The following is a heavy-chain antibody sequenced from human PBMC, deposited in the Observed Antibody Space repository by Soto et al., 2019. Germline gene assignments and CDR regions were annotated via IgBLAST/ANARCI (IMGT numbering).Heavy chain of an antibody. CDR2: ISTSVTII. CDR3: ARAGGSGWSLDY. CDR1: GYIFSDYY. J-gene: IGHJ4*02. Sequence: QGQLVESGGGLVQPGGSLRLSCAASGYIFSDYYMTWIRQAPGKGLAWVSYISTSVTIISYADSVKGRCTISRDDAKNSLYLQMTRLRADDTAIYYCARAGGSGWSLDYWGQGTLVTVSS. V-gene: IGHV3-11*01. D-gene: IGHD6-19*01.